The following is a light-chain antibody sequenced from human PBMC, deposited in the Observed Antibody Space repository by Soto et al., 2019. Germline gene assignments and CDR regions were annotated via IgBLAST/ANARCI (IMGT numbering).Light chain of an antibody. CDR2: SNN. CDR1: GSNIGSNS. V-gene: IGLV1-44*01. J-gene: IGLJ2*01. Sequence: QSVLTQPPSASGTPGQRVTISCSGSGSNIGSNSVNWYQQLPGTAPKLLIYSNNQRLSGVPDRFSGSRSGTSASLAISGLQSEDEADYYCAAGDDSLNGVVFGGGTKLTVL. CDR3: AAGDDSLNGVV.